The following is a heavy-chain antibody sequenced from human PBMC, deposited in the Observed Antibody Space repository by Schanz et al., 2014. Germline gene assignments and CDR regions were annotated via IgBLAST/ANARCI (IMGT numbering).Heavy chain of an antibody. CDR1: GFTFGSYG. Sequence: EVQLVESGGGLVQPGGSLRLSCAASGFTFGSYGMNWVRQAPGKGLEWVSSISSSGSYIHYADSVKGRFTISRDNSENTLYLQMNSLSADDTAVFYCAKGMGYCSGGTCYDYYYYGLDVWGQGTTVTVSS. CDR2: ISSSGSYI. CDR3: AKGMGYCSGGTCYDYYYYGLDV. J-gene: IGHJ6*02. D-gene: IGHD2-15*01. V-gene: IGHV3-23*04.